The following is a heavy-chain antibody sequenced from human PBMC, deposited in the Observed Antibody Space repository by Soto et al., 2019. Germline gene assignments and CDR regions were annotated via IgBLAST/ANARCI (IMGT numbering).Heavy chain of an antibody. CDR1: GFTFRDYG. V-gene: IGHV3-33*01. CDR3: VRKAWEAVAVNPPFYFDF. Sequence: QVQLLQSGGGVVQPGGSLRLSCAVSGFTFRDYGMHWVRQAPGKGLEWVSLIWHDGRKTYYADSVEGRFTISRDNSKNTMWLQMDSLREDDTAMYYCVRKAWEAVAVNPPFYFDFWGQGALVTVSS. CDR2: IWHDGRKT. J-gene: IGHJ4*02. D-gene: IGHD6-19*01.